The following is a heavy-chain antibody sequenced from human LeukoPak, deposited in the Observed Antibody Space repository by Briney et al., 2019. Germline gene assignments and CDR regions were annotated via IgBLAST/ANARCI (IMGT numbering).Heavy chain of an antibody. CDR3: ARKPYGSGRFDY. J-gene: IGHJ4*02. D-gene: IGHD3-10*01. Sequence: PSETLSLTCTVPGGSVNSGSYYWGWIRQPPREGLEWIGYIYYSGSTSYSPSLKSRVTISVDTSKNQFSLKLNSVTAADTAVYYCARKPYGSGRFDYWGQGTLVTVSS. CDR1: GGSVNSGSYY. V-gene: IGHV4-39*01. CDR2: IYYSGST.